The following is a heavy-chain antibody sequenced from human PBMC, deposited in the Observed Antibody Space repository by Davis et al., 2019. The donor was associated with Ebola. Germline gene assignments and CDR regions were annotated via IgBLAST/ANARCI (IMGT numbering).Heavy chain of an antibody. CDR3: ARDYLIAAAAPGFWFDP. CDR1: GFTFSSYA. V-gene: IGHV3-23*01. D-gene: IGHD6-13*01. Sequence: GESLKISCAASGFTFSSYAMSWVRQAPGKGLEWVSAISGSGGSTYYADSVKGRFTISRDNSKNTLYLQMNSLRAEDTAVYYCARDYLIAAAAPGFWFDPWGQGTLVTVSS. CDR2: ISGSGGST. J-gene: IGHJ5*02.